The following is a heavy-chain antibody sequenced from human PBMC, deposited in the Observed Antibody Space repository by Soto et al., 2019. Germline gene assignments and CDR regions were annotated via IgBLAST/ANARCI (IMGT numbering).Heavy chain of an antibody. CDR3: AKVTVVMGYNDAFDI. Sequence: SLRLSCAASGFTFDDYAMHCVRQSPGKGLEWVSGISWNSGSIGYADSVKGRFTISRDNAKNSLYLQMNSLRAEDTALYYCAKVTVVMGYNDAFDIWGEGTMVNVS. D-gene: IGHD3-22*01. CDR1: GFTFDDYA. CDR2: ISWNSGSI. J-gene: IGHJ3*02. V-gene: IGHV3-9*01.